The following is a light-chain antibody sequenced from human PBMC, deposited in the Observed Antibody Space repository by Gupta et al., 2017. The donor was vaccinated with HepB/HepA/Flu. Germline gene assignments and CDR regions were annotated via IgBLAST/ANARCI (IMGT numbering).Light chain of an antibody. CDR1: NSDVGSYNR. J-gene: IGLJ3*02. Sequence: QSALTQPRSVSGSPGQSVAISCTGSNSDVGSYNRVSWYQQSPGTAPKVMIYEVSNRPSGVPDRFSGSKSGNTASLTISGLQAEDEADYYCSSYTSRGTWVFGGGTKLTVL. CDR3: SSYTSRGTWV. V-gene: IGLV2-18*02. CDR2: EVS.